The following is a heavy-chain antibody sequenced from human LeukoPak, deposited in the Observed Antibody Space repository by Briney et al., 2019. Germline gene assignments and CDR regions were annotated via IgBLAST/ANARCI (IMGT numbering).Heavy chain of an antibody. D-gene: IGHD3-10*01. CDR1: GFTFTRYS. V-gene: IGHV3-48*04. CDR2: ISSSSTI. Sequence: GGSLRLSCAASGFTFTRYSMTWVRQAPGKGLEWVSYISSSSTIHYAGSVKGRFTISRDNTKNSLYLQMNSLRAEDTAVYYCARDGGATLVRGVITFDYWGQGTLVTVSS. J-gene: IGHJ4*02. CDR3: ARDGGATLVRGVITFDY.